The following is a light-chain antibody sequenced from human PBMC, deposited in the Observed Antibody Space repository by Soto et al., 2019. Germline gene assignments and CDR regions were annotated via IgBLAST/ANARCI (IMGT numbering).Light chain of an antibody. CDR3: QQYGSSPLT. V-gene: IGKV3-20*01. CDR2: GAS. Sequence: ESVLTQSPGTLSLSPGERATLSCRASQSVSSSYLAWYQQKPGQAPRLLIYGASSRATGIPDRFSGSGSGTDFTLTISRLEPEDFAVYYCQQYGSSPLTFGGGTNVEIK. J-gene: IGKJ4*01. CDR1: QSVSSSY.